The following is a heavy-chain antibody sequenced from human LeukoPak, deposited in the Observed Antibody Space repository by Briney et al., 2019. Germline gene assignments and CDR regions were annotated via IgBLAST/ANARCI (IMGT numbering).Heavy chain of an antibody. CDR3: ARSFTEFGVGSGLGWAFDI. CDR2: ISDDSSFT. CDR1: GLVFGKYA. J-gene: IGHJ3*02. D-gene: IGHD3-16*01. V-gene: IGHV3-23*01. Sequence: GGSLRLSCAASGLVFGKYAMAWVRQAPGKGLECVSIISDDSSFTCYLDSVKGRSTIPRDNSKNTLYLHMNSLKAEDTAVYYCARSFTEFGVGSGLGWAFDIWGQGTMVTVSS.